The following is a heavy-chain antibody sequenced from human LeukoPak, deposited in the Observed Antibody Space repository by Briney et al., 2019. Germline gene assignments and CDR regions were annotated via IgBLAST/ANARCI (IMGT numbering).Heavy chain of an antibody. CDR3: ATVDSSSADLTGY. Sequence: GASVKVSCKASGYTFTSYDINWVRQATGQGLEWMGWMNPNSGNTGYAQKFQGRVTITRNTSISTAYMELSSLRSEDTAVYYCATVDSSSADLTGYWGQGTLVTVSS. CDR2: MNPNSGNT. V-gene: IGHV1-8*03. J-gene: IGHJ4*02. D-gene: IGHD6-6*01. CDR1: GYTFTSYD.